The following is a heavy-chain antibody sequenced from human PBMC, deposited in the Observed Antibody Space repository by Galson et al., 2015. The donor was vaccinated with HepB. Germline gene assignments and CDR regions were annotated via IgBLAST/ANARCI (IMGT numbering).Heavy chain of an antibody. CDR1: GFTFTGYA. CDR3: ARDRAAINSGYTGYFFDS. CDR2: ISSGGSYI. V-gene: IGHV3-21*01. Sequence: SPRLSCAASGFTFTGYAMNWVRQPPGRGLEWISSISSGGSYIYYADSVKGRFTISRDNASNSLFVQLNSLRAEDTAVYFCARDRAAINSGYTGYFFDSWGQGTLVTVSS. J-gene: IGHJ4*02. D-gene: IGHD5-12*01.